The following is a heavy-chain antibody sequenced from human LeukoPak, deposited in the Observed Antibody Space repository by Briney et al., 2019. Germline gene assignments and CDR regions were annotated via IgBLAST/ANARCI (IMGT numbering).Heavy chain of an antibody. Sequence: SETLSLTCTVPGGSIADTTYYWGWIRQSPGKGLEWIGRIYYSGKTYYNPSLTSRVTISVDTSKNQFSLTLTSVTAADTSLYYCARHKQASSGWFISLDPWGQGTLVIVSS. J-gene: IGHJ5*02. D-gene: IGHD6-19*01. CDR3: ARHKQASSGWFISLDP. CDR1: GGSIADTTYY. CDR2: IYYSGKT. V-gene: IGHV4-39*01.